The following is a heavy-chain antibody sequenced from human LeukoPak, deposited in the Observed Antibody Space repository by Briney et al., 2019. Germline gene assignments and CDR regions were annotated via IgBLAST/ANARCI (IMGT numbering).Heavy chain of an antibody. CDR3: AKDRTAAAGRVWKGLSYGMDV. Sequence: PGGSLRLSCAASGFTFSNAWMSWVRQAPGKGLEWVSVIYGGVNTVYADSVQGRFTISRDNSKNTLYLQMNSLRAEDTAVYYCAKDRTAAAGRVWKGLSYGMDVWGQGTTVTVSS. CDR1: GFTFSNAW. CDR2: IYGGVNT. V-gene: IGHV3-66*01. D-gene: IGHD6-13*01. J-gene: IGHJ6*02.